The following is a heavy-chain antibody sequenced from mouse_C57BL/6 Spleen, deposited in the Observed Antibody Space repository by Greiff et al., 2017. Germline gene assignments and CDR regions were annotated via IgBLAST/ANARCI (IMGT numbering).Heavy chain of an antibody. CDR2: INPYNGGT. CDR3: ARDEDYDRFFDY. D-gene: IGHD2-4*01. J-gene: IGHJ2*01. Sequence: VQLQQSGPVLVKPGASVKMSCKASGYTFTDYYMNWVKQSHGKSLEWIGVINPYNGGTSYNQKFKGKATLTVDKSSSTAYMELNSLTSEDSAVYYCARDEDYDRFFDYWGQGTTLTVSS. CDR1: GYTFTDYY. V-gene: IGHV1-19*01.